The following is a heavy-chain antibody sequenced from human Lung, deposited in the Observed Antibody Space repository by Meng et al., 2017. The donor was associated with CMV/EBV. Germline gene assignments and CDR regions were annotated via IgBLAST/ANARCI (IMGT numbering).Heavy chain of an antibody. J-gene: IGHJ5*02. CDR3: AREGTLGWFDP. Sequence: SCAASGFRFDAYSIAWVRQAPGKGLECVSSINWNGGSTNYADSVKGRFTISRDNAKNFLHLQMNSLRAEDTALYYCAREGTLGWFDPWGQGTLVTVSS. D-gene: IGHD3-10*01. CDR1: GFRFDAYS. CDR2: INWNGGST. V-gene: IGHV3-20*04.